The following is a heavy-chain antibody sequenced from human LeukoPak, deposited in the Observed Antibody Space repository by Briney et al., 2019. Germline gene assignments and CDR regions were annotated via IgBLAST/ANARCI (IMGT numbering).Heavy chain of an antibody. CDR3: ARDRVSSGSRGVVDY. V-gene: IGHV4-61*02. CDR2: IYTSGST. Sequence: SQTLSLTCTVSGGSISSGSYFWSWIRQPAGKGLEWIGRIYTSGSTNYNPSLKSRVTISVDTSKNQFSLKLSSVTAADTAVYYCARDRVSSGSRGVVDYWGQGTLVTVSS. CDR1: GGSISSGSYF. D-gene: IGHD3-22*01. J-gene: IGHJ4*02.